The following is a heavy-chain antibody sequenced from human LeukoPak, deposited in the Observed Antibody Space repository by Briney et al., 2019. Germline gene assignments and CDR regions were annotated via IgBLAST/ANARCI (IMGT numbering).Heavy chain of an antibody. Sequence: PGGSLRLSCAASGFTFSSYSMNWVRQAPGKGLEWVSYISSSSSTIYYADSAKCRFTISRDNAKNSMYLQMNSLRAEDTAVYYCARDRGYGSGSYSLDYWGQGTLVTVSS. J-gene: IGHJ4*02. CDR1: GFTFSSYS. V-gene: IGHV3-48*01. D-gene: IGHD3-10*01. CDR2: ISSSSSTI. CDR3: ARDRGYGSGSYSLDY.